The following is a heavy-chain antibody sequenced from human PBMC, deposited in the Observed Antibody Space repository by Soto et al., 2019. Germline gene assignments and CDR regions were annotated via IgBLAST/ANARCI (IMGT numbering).Heavy chain of an antibody. Sequence: GGSLRLSRAASGFMFSNYALGCVRQAPGRGLEGVSAITRRGGVTYYADSVNGRVTVSIDNAKNTLYLQMHSLRAEDTAIFFFEKWAPHGVIPPTVGGNYYYHDMDLWGHGTRVTVSS. D-gene: IGHD3-16*02. CDR2: ITRRGGVT. V-gene: IGHV3-23*01. CDR3: EKWAPHGVIPPTVGGNYYYHDMDL. CDR1: GFMFSNYA. J-gene: IGHJ6*01.